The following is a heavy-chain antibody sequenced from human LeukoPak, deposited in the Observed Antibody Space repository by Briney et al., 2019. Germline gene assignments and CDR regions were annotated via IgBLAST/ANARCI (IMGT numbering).Heavy chain of an antibody. Sequence: GGSLRLSCAASGFTFSSYSMNWVRQAPGKGLEWVSSISSSSSYIYYADSVKGPFTISRDNAKNSLYLQMNSLRAEDTAVYYCARPMARAIFDYWGQGTLVTVSS. CDR1: GFTFSSYS. J-gene: IGHJ4*02. CDR3: ARPMARAIFDY. V-gene: IGHV3-21*01. CDR2: ISSSSSYI. D-gene: IGHD5-24*01.